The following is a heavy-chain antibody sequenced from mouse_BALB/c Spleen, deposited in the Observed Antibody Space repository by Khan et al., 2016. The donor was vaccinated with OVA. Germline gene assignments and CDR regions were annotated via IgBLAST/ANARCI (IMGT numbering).Heavy chain of an antibody. CDR2: IWGGGGT. V-gene: IGHV2-6-4*01. J-gene: IGHJ4*01. CDR3: ARAYYRYDGYYAMDY. CDR1: AFSLSRYN. D-gene: IGHD2-14*01. Sequence: QVQLKESGPGLVAPSQSLSITWTVSAFSLSRYNIHWVRQPPGKGLEWLGMIWGGGGTDYNSTLKSRLNISKDNSKSQVFLKMNSLQTDDTAMYYCARAYYRYDGYYAMDYWGQGTSVTVSS.